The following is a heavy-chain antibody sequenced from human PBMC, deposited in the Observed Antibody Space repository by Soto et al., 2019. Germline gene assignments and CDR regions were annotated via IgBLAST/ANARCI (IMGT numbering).Heavy chain of an antibody. V-gene: IGHV1-18*01. CDR2: ISAYNGNT. CDR3: ARATDILTGYFTSY. D-gene: IGHD3-9*01. J-gene: IGHJ4*02. Sequence: VSLKVYCKSSGYTITIYGSSRGSQATGQGPEWMGWISAYNGNTNYAQKLQGRVTMTTDTSTSTAYMELRSLRSDDTAVYYCARATDILTGYFTSYWGQGTLVTVSS. CDR1: GYTITIYG.